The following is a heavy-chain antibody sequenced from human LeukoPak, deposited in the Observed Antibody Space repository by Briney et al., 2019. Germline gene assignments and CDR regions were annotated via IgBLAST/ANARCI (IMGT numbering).Heavy chain of an antibody. Sequence: GGSLRLSCAASGITVSSNYMSWVRQAPGKGLGWVSVMYSGGNTYYADSVKGRFTISRDKSKNTLYLQMNSLRAEDTAVYYCARCIGSTVFFGHWGQGTLVTVSS. CDR3: ARCIGSTVFFGH. CDR1: GITVSSNY. V-gene: IGHV3-53*01. CDR2: MYSGGNT. J-gene: IGHJ4*02. D-gene: IGHD4-11*01.